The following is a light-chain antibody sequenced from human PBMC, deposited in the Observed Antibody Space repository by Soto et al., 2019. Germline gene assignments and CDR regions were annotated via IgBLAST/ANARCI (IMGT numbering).Light chain of an antibody. V-gene: IGLV2-14*01. CDR2: EVS. Sequence: QSALTQPASVSGSPGQSITISCTGTISDVGGYNYVSWYQQHPGKAPKLMIYEVSNRPSGVSNRFSGSKSGNTASLTISGLQAEDEADYYCSSYTSSSTPLVFGRGTKVTVL. CDR3: SSYTSSSTPLV. J-gene: IGLJ2*01. CDR1: ISDVGGYNY.